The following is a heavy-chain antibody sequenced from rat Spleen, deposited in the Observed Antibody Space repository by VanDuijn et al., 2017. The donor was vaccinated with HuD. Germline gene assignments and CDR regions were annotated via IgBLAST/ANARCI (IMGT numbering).Heavy chain of an antibody. Sequence: QVQLKESGPGLVQPSQTLSLTCTVSGFSLTSYNVHWVRQPTGKGLEWMGVIWTGGTTDYSSALKSRLSISRDTSRSQVFLKMNSLQTDDTGTYYCTRDPGNSGLRVMDAWGQGASVTVSS. CDR3: TRDPGNSGLRVMDA. V-gene: IGHV2-30*01. J-gene: IGHJ4*01. CDR2: IWTGGTT. CDR1: GFSLTSYN. D-gene: IGHD4-4*01.